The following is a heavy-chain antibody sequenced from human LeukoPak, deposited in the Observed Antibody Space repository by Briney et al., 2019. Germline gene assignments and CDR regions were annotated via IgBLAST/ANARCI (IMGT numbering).Heavy chain of an antibody. CDR3: ARDLSSSWYFDY. Sequence: SGGSLRLSCAASGFTFSSYSMNWVRQAPGKGLEWVSSISSSSSYIYYADSVKGRFTISRDNAKNSLYLQMNSLRAEDTAVYYCARDLSSSWYFDYWGQGTLVTVSS. D-gene: IGHD6-13*01. J-gene: IGHJ4*02. V-gene: IGHV3-21*01. CDR1: GFTFSSYS. CDR2: ISSSSSYI.